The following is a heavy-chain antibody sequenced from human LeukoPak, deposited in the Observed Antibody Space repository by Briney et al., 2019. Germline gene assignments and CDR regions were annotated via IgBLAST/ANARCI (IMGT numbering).Heavy chain of an antibody. V-gene: IGHV3-21*01. CDR3: AREVLIVVEPAANTIDY. D-gene: IGHD2-2*01. CDR1: GFTFRDYT. J-gene: IGHJ4*02. CDR2: INKGGSYM. Sequence: GGSLRLSCAASGFTFRDYTMNWVRQTPGKGLEWVSAINKGGSYMTYADSVKGRFTVSRDNAKDSLFLQMNNLRVEDTAVYFCAREVLIVVEPAANTIDYWGQGTRVTVSS.